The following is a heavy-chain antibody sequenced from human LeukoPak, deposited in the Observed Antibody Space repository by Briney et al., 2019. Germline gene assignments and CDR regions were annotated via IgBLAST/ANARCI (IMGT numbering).Heavy chain of an antibody. CDR3: ARDKGGMVPFDY. CDR1: GFTFSSYG. J-gene: IGHJ4*02. CDR2: IRYDGSNK. D-gene: IGHD3-10*01. V-gene: IGHV3-30*02. Sequence: GGSLRLSCAASGFTFSSYGMHWVRQAPGKGLEWVAFIRYDGSNKYYADSVKGRFTISRDKSKNTLYLQMNSLRAEDTAVYFCARDKGGMVPFDYWGQGTLVTVSS.